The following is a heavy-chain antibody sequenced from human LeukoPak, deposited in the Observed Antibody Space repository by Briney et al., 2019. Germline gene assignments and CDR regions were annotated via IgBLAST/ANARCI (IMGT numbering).Heavy chain of an antibody. J-gene: IGHJ4*02. CDR2: ISGSGGST. Sequence: GGPLRLSCAASGFTFSSYAMSWVRQAPGKGLEWVSAISGSGGSTYYADSVKGRFTISRDNSKNTLYLQMNSLRAEDTAVYYCAKLLVEWELLPDFDYWGQGTLVTVSS. V-gene: IGHV3-23*01. CDR1: GFTFSSYA. CDR3: AKLLVEWELLPDFDY. D-gene: IGHD1-26*01.